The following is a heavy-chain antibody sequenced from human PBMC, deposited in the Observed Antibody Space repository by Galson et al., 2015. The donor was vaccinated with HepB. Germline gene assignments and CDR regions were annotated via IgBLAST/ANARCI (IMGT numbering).Heavy chain of an antibody. D-gene: IGHD6-6*01. CDR2: ISGSGGST. CDR1: GFTFSSYA. CDR3: AKGPRSRYSSSSFDY. V-gene: IGHV3-23*01. J-gene: IGHJ4*02. Sequence: SLRLSCAASGFTFSSYAMSWVRQAPGKGLEWVSAISGSGGSTYYADSVKGRFTIPRDNSKNTLYLQMNSLRAEDTAVYYCAKGPRSRYSSSSFDYWGQGTLVTVSS.